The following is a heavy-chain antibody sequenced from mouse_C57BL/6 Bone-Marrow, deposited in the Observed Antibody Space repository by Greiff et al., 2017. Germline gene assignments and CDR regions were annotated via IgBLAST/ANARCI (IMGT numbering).Heavy chain of an antibody. J-gene: IGHJ2*01. CDR2: IYPGDGDT. Sequence: VQLQQSGPELVKPGASVKISCKASGYAFSSSWMNWVKQRPGKGLEWIGRIYPGDGDTNYNGKFKGKATLTADKSSSTAYMQRSSLTSEDSAVYFCARAPYGFYFDYWGQGTTLTVSS. V-gene: IGHV1-82*01. CDR3: ARAPYGFYFDY. CDR1: GYAFSSSW. D-gene: IGHD2-2*01.